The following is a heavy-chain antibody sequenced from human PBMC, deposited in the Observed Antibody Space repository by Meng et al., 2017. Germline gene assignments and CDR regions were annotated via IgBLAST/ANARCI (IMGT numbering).Heavy chain of an antibody. J-gene: IGHJ4*02. D-gene: IGHD4-17*01. CDR3: ARDVGGDYETLFDY. Sequence: QPRGSGPGVVRPSETLSLTGAVSGGSVGSGNYYWRWIRQPPGKGLEWIGYIVYSGSTTYNPSLKTRVTISVDTSKNQFSLKLTSVTAADTAVYFCARDVGGDYETLFDYWGQGTLVTVSS. V-gene: IGHV4-61*01. CDR2: IVYSGST. CDR1: GGSVGSGNYY.